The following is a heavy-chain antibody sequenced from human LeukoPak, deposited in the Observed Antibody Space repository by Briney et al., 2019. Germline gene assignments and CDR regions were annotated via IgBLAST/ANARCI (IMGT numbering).Heavy chain of an antibody. CDR1: GFTFSSYA. CDR3: AKTSLYGNTWYDY. Sequence: GGSLRLSCAASGFTFSSYAMSWVRQAPGKGLEWVSGISRSGGSTYYADSVKGRFTISRDNSKNTLYLQMNSLRAEDTAVYYCAKTSLYGNTWYDYWGQGTLVTVSS. J-gene: IGHJ4*02. D-gene: IGHD6-13*01. V-gene: IGHV3-23*01. CDR2: ISRSGGST.